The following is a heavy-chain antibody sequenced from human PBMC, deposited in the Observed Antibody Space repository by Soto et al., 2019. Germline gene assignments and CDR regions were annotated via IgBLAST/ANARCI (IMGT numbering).Heavy chain of an antibody. CDR3: ARDGYGSGSYYIDY. Sequence: QVQLVESGGGVVQPGRSLRLSCAASGFTFSSYGMHWVRQAPGKGLEWVAVIWYDGSNKYYADSVKGRFTISRDNSKNTLYLQMNSLRVEDTAVYYCARDGYGSGSYYIDYWGQGTLVTVSS. J-gene: IGHJ4*02. V-gene: IGHV3-33*01. D-gene: IGHD3-10*01. CDR2: IWYDGSNK. CDR1: GFTFSSYG.